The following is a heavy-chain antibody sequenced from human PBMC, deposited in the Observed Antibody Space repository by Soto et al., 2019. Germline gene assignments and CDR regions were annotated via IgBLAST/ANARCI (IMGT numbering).Heavy chain of an antibody. CDR2: ISSSSSYI. Sequence: PGGSLRLSCAASGFTFSSYSMNWVRQAPGKWLEWVSSISSSSSYIYYADSVKGRFTISRDNAKNSLYLQMNSLRAEDTAVYYCARAFTMVRGPKYNWFDPWGQGXLVTVYS. CDR3: ARAFTMVRGPKYNWFDP. D-gene: IGHD3-10*01. CDR1: GFTFSSYS. V-gene: IGHV3-21*01. J-gene: IGHJ5*02.